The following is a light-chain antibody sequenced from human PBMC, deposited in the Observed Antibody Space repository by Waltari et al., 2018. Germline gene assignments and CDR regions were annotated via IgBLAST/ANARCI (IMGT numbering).Light chain of an antibody. V-gene: IGLV2-23*02. CDR2: KVI. Sequence: QSALTQPASVSGTPGQSITISCTGTTSDVGNYDLVSWYQHHPGKAPKLLICKVIKRPSGVSSRFCGSKSSSTASLTISGLQPEDEADYYCCSDAGLGTYVFGSGTKVTVL. CDR1: TSDVGNYDL. CDR3: CSDAGLGTYV. J-gene: IGLJ1*01.